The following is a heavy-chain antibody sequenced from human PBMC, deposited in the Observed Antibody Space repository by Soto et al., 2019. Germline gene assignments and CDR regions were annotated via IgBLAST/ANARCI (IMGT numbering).Heavy chain of an antibody. V-gene: IGHV3-21*01. Sequence: EVQLVESGGGLVKPGGSLRLSCAASGFTFSSYSMNWVRQAPGKGLEWVSSISSSSSYIYYADSVKGRFTISRDNAKNSMYLQMNSLRAEDTAVYDCARDLGCSGGSCYSGYNWFDPWGQGTLVTVSS. CDR3: ARDLGCSGGSCYSGYNWFDP. J-gene: IGHJ5*02. CDR2: ISSSSSYI. D-gene: IGHD2-15*01. CDR1: GFTFSSYS.